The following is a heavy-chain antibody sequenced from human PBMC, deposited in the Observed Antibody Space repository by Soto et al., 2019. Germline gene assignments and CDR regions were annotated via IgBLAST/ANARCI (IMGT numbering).Heavy chain of an antibody. CDR3: AVVAATAHFDL. D-gene: IGHD2-15*01. CDR1: GFTFSDYT. Sequence: GGSLRLSCAASGFTFSDYTMNWVRQAPGKGLEWVSSISSSSFYIYYADSVKGRFTISRDNAKNSLYLQMNSLRAEDTALYYCAVVAATAHFDLWGQGTLVTVSS. V-gene: IGHV3-21*01. J-gene: IGHJ4*02. CDR2: ISSSSFYI.